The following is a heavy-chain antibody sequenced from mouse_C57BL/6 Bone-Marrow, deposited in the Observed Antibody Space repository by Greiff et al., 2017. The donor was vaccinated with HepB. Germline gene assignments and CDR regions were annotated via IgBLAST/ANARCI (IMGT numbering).Heavy chain of an antibody. CDR3: ARSLLFAY. J-gene: IGHJ3*01. CDR2: INPGSGGT. V-gene: IGHV1-54*01. Sequence: QVQLQQSGAELVRPGTSVKVSCKASGYAFTNYLIEWVKQRPGQGLEWIGVINPGSGGTNYNEKFKGKATLTADKSSSTAYMQLSSLTSEDSAVYFCARSLLFAYWGQGTLVTVSA. CDR1: GYAFTNYL. D-gene: IGHD2-10*01.